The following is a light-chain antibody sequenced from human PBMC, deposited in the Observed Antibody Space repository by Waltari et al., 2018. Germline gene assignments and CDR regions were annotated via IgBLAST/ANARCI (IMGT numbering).Light chain of an antibody. V-gene: IGKV3-15*01. J-gene: IGKJ1*01. CDR2: GAS. CDR1: QHINMN. Sequence: EIVPTQSPATLSLSPGETATLSCRASQHINMNLAWYQHKPGQAPRLLFYGASTRESGVPARFSGSGSGTEFTLTISSLQSEDFGVYYCQQYNDWPPWTFGQGTKVEV. CDR3: QQYNDWPPWT.